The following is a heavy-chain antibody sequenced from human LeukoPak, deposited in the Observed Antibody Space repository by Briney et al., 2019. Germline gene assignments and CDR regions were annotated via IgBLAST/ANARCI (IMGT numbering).Heavy chain of an antibody. CDR1: GFTFSSYW. Sequence: GGSLRLSCAASGFTFSSYWLSWVRQAPGKGLEWVANIKHDGSEKYYMDSVKGRFTISRDNAKNSLYLQMNSMRAEDTAVYYCARDSSIFGVFWGQGTLVTVSS. J-gene: IGHJ4*02. D-gene: IGHD3-3*01. V-gene: IGHV3-7*01. CDR2: IKHDGSEK. CDR3: ARDSSIFGVF.